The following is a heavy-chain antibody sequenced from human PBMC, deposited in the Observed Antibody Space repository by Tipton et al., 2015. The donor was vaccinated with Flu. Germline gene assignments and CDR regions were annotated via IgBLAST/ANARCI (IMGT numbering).Heavy chain of an antibody. J-gene: IGHJ5*02. CDR1: GGSISSYY. CDR3: ARLYYYDSSGYYYGGWFDP. D-gene: IGHD3-22*01. V-gene: IGHV4-59*01. Sequence: TLSLTRTVSGGSISSYYWSWIRQPPGKGLEWIGYIYYSGSTNYNPSLKSRVTISVDTSKNQFSLKLSSVTAADTAVYYCARLYYYDSSGYYYGGWFDPWGQGTLVTVSS. CDR2: IYYSGST.